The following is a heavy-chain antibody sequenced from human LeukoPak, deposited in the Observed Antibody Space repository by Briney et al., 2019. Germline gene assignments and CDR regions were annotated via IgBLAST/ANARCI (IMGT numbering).Heavy chain of an antibody. CDR1: GFTFSSYA. J-gene: IGHJ4*02. V-gene: IGHV3-23*01. Sequence: PGGSLRLSCAASGFTFSSYAMSWVRQAPGKGLEWVSAISGSGGSTYYADSVKGRFTISRDNSKNTLYLQMNSLRAEDTAVYYCAKGGDYYGSGSPFDYWGQGTLVTVSS. CDR3: AKGGDYYGSGSPFDY. CDR2: ISGSGGST. D-gene: IGHD3-10*01.